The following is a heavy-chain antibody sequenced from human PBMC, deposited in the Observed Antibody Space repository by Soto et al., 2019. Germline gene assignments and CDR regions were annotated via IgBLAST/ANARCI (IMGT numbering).Heavy chain of an antibody. CDR3: ARGYVAPQIFDY. CDR1: GFTVSSNY. D-gene: IGHD3-16*01. CDR2: IYTGGST. Sequence: EVQLVESGGGLVQPGGSLRLSCAASGFTVSSNYMNWVRQAPGKGLEWVSVIYTGGSTYYADSVKDRFTISRDNSKNTLFLQMNSLRTEDTAVYYCARGYVAPQIFDYWGQGTLVTVSS. J-gene: IGHJ4*02. V-gene: IGHV3-66*01.